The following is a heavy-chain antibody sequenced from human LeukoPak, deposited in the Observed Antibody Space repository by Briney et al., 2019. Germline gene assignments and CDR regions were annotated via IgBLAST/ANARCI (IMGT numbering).Heavy chain of an antibody. D-gene: IGHD6-13*01. CDR3: ARKIASAGTAGFDF. CDR1: GGSISSYY. Sequence: SETLSLTCTVSGGSISSYYWSWIRQPAGKGLEWIGRIYSTGSTNYNPSLKSRVTISVDTSKNQLSLRLRSVTAADTAVYYCARKIASAGTAGFDFWGQGALVTVSS. J-gene: IGHJ4*02. CDR2: IYSTGST. V-gene: IGHV4-4*07.